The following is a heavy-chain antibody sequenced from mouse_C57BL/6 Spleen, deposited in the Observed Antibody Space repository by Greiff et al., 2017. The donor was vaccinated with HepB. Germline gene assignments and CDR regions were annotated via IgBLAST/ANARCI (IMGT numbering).Heavy chain of an antibody. D-gene: IGHD1-1*01. CDR2: IFPGSGST. Sequence: QVQLQQPGAELVKPGASVKMSCKASGYTFTSYWIPWVKQRPGQGLEWIGDIFPGSGSTNYNEKFKGKATLTVDTSSSTAYMQLSSLTSEDSAVYYCARYYGSSPYYAMDYWGQGTSVTVSS. V-gene: IGHV1-55*01. CDR3: ARYYGSSPYYAMDY. J-gene: IGHJ4*01. CDR1: GYTFTSYW.